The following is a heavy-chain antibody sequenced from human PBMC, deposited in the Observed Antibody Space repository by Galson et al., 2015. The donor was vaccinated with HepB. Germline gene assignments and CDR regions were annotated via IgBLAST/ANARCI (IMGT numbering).Heavy chain of an antibody. Sequence: SLRLSCAASGFTFKNAWMTWVRQAPGKGLEWVARVKGKPDGETTAAAVRVRGRFTIERDDSKQTSSLKRDSLKTDDAALYDCKTGPFWGQGTLVIVSS. CDR1: GFTFKNAW. CDR2: VKGKPDGETT. J-gene: IGHJ4*02. V-gene: IGHV3-15*01. CDR3: KTGPF.